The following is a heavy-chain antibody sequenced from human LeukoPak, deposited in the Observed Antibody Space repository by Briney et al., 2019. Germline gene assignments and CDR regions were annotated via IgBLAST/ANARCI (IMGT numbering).Heavy chain of an antibody. CDR1: GFTFSSYW. V-gene: IGHV3-74*01. CDR3: ARIASSGAFDI. CDR2: INSDGSST. Sequence: GGSLRLSCAASGFTFSSYWMHWVRHAPGKGLVWVSRINSDGSSTSYADSVKGRFTISRDNAKNTLYLQMNSLRAEDTAVYYCARIASSGAFDIWGQGTMVTVSS. D-gene: IGHD2-21*01. J-gene: IGHJ3*02.